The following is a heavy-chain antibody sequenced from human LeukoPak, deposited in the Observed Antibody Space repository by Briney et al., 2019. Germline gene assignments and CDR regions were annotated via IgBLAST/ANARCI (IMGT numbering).Heavy chain of an antibody. CDR2: IHPTGST. V-gene: IGHV4-4*07. CDR3: ARAHSGFYLDT. Sequence: SETLSLTCSVSGGSLGTFYWSWIRQSADKGLEYLGRIHPTGSTNYKPSLKSRFTMSIDTSGNQYTMTLQFVTAADTAVYFCARAHSGFYLDTWGQGTLVTVSS. CDR1: GGSLGTFY. J-gene: IGHJ4*02. D-gene: IGHD3-22*01.